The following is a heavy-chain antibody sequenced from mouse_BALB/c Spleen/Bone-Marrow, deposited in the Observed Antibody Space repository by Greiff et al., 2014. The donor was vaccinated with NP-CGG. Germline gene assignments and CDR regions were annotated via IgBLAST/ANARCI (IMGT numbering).Heavy chain of an antibody. J-gene: IGHJ1*01. Sequence: QVQLQQSGAELVKPGASVKLSCEASGYTFTRYWMHWVKQRPGQGLEWIGEINPSNGRTNYNEKFKSKATLTVDKSSNTAYMQLSSLTSEDSAVYYCARWLLQYFDVWGAGTRSPSPQ. D-gene: IGHD2-3*01. CDR1: GYTFTRYW. CDR3: ARWLLQYFDV. V-gene: IGHV1S81*02. CDR2: INPSNGRT.